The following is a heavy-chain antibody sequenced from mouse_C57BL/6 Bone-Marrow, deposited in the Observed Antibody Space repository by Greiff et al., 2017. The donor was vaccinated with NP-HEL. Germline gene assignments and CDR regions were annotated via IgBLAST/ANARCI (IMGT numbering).Heavy chain of an antibody. Sequence: QVQLQQPGAELVMPGASVKLSCKASGYTFTSYWMHWLKQRPGQGLEWIGEIDPSDSYTNYNQKFKGKFTLTVDKSSSTAYMQLSSLTSEDSAVDYCARETGPYAMDYWGQGTSVTVSS. V-gene: IGHV1-69*01. CDR1: GYTFTSYW. D-gene: IGHD4-1*01. CDR2: IDPSDSYT. CDR3: ARETGPYAMDY. J-gene: IGHJ4*01.